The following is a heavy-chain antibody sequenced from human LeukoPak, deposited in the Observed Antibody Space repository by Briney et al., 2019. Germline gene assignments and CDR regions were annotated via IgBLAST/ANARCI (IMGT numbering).Heavy chain of an antibody. CDR2: IYYSGST. D-gene: IGHD5-24*01. J-gene: IGHJ6*02. Sequence: PSETLSLTCTVSGGSISSYYWSWIRQPPGQGLEWIGYIYYSGSTNYNPSLKSRVTISVDTSKNQFSLKLSSVTAADTAVYYCARLSRDGYNSGSMYYYYGMDVWGQGTTVTVSS. V-gene: IGHV4-59*08. CDR1: GGSISSYY. CDR3: ARLSRDGYNSGSMYYYYGMDV.